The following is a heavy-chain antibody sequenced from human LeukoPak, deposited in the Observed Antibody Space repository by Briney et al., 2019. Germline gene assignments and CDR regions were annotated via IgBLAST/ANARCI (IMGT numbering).Heavy chain of an antibody. CDR1: GYTFTDYY. D-gene: IGHD6-25*01. CDR3: LGNYPVNAGDSGSLYGFDI. CDR2: INPNSGGT. Sequence: GASVKVSCKASGYTFTDYYMHWVRQAPGRGLEWMGWINPNSGGTSYAQKFQGRVTMTRDTSISTVYMELSRLTSDDTAVYYCLGNYPVNAGDSGSLYGFDIWGQGTMVTVSS. V-gene: IGHV1-2*02. J-gene: IGHJ3*02.